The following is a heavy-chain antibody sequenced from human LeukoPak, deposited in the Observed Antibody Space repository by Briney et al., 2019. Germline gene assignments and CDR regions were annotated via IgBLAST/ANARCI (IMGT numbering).Heavy chain of an antibody. J-gene: IGHJ5*02. CDR1: GGSMSPYH. D-gene: IGHD6-13*01. CDR2: LHTSGNK. CDR3: ARDPFRSSFNP. V-gene: IGHV4-4*07. Sequence: SDTLSLTCTVSGGSMSPYHWTWIRQPAGKALEWIGRLHTSGNKNYNPSLKGRVIISVDTSKSQFSLEMTSVTAADTADYFCARDPFRSSFNPWGQGILVTVSS.